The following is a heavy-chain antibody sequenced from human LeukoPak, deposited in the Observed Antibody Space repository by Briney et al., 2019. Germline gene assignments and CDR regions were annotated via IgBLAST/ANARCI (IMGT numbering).Heavy chain of an antibody. V-gene: IGHV4-59*01. CDR3: ARSNRWFGDAFDI. CDR2: VFYSGST. J-gene: IGHJ3*02. D-gene: IGHD3-10*01. Sequence: SETLSLTCTVSGGSISNYYWSWIRQPPGKGLEWIGYVFYSGSTNYNPSLRSRVTISVDTSKNQFSLKLSSVTAADTAVYYCARSNRWFGDAFDIWGQGTMVTVSS. CDR1: GGSISNYY.